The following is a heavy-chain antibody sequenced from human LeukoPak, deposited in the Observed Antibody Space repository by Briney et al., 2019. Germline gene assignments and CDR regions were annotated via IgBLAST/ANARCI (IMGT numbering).Heavy chain of an antibody. J-gene: IGHJ3*02. CDR1: GFTVSSNY. Sequence: GGSLRLSCAASGFTVSSNYMTWVRQALGKGLEWVSVLYTGGTTYYADSVKGRFTISRDNSKNTLYLQMNSLRAEDTAVYSCTLGPKYTSTWPGGGDAFDIWGQGTMVTVSS. CDR2: LYTGGTT. D-gene: IGHD6-13*01. V-gene: IGHV3-66*01. CDR3: TLGPKYTSTWPGGGDAFDI.